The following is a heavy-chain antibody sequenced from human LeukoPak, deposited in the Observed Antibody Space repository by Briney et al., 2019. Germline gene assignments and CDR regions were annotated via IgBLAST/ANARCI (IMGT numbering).Heavy chain of an antibody. CDR2: ISSSSSTI. CDR3: AREHYDSSGQYMEYFDY. D-gene: IGHD3-22*01. Sequence: GGSLRLSCAASGFTFSSYSMNWVRQAPGKGLEWVSYISSSSSTIYYADSVKGRFTISRDKAKNSLYLQMNSLRAEDSAVYYCAREHYDSSGQYMEYFDYWGQGTLVTVSS. J-gene: IGHJ4*02. CDR1: GFTFSSYS. V-gene: IGHV3-48*01.